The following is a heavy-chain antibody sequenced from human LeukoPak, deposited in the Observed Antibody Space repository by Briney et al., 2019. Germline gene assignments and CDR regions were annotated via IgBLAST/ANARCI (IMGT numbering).Heavy chain of an antibody. Sequence: GSLRLSCAASGFTFSSYSMHWVRQAPGKGLVWVSRIKGDGSVTNYADSVKGRFTISRDNANNTLYLQMNSLRAEDTAVYYCASARAKKYGYFDYWGQGTLVTVSS. J-gene: IGHJ4*02. CDR1: GFTFSSYS. D-gene: IGHD5-18*01. V-gene: IGHV3-74*01. CDR2: IKGDGSVT. CDR3: ASARAKKYGYFDY.